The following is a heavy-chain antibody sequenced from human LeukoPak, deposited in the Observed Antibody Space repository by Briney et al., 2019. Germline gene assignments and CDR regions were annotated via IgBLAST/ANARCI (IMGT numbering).Heavy chain of an antibody. CDR3: ARHEWQQQLVPNWFDP. D-gene: IGHD6-13*01. CDR1: GGSFSGYY. CDR2: INHSGST. Sequence: ASETLSLTCAVYGGSFSGYYWSWIRQPPGKGLEWIGEINHSGSTNYNPSLKSRVTISVDTSKNQFSLKLSSVTAADTAVYYCARHEWQQQLVPNWFDPWGQGTLVTVSS. J-gene: IGHJ5*02. V-gene: IGHV4-34*01.